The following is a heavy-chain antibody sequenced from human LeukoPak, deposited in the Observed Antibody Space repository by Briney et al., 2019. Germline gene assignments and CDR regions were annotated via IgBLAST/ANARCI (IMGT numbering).Heavy chain of an antibody. CDR1: GYTFTGYY. D-gene: IGHD3-3*01. J-gene: IGHJ5*02. CDR2: INPNSGGT. CDR3: ARDAPQYDFWSGYYSPFDP. V-gene: IGHV1-2*02. Sequence: ASVKVSCKASGYTFTGYYMHWVRQAPGQGLEWMGGINPNSGGTNYAQKFQGRVTMTRDTPISTAYMELSRLRSDDTAVYYCARDAPQYDFWSGYYSPFDPWGQGTLVTVSS.